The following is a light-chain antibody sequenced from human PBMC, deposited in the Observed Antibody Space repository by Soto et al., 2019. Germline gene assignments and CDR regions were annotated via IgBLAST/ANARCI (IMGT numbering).Light chain of an antibody. CDR2: DAS. J-gene: IGKJ2*01. CDR1: QSVSSY. Sequence: EIVLTQSPATLSLSPGERATLSCRASQSVSSYLAWYQQKPGQAPRLLIYDASNRATGIPARFSGSGSGTDFTLTISRVEPGDSAVYYCQQYGGSPFTFGQGTKLEI. CDR3: QQYGGSPFT. V-gene: IGKV3-11*01.